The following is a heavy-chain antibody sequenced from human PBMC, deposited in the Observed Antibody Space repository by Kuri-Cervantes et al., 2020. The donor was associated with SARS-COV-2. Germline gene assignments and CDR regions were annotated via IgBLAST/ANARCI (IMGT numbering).Heavy chain of an antibody. CDR1: GGSISSHY. CDR2: VYSSGST. D-gene: IGHD3-22*01. J-gene: IGHJ4*02. Sequence: CTVSGGSISSHYWSWIRQPPGKGLEWIGYVYSSGSTNYSPSLKSRVTMSVDTSKNQFSLKLTSVTAADTAVYYCTRAGYDNSGYYYSFDFWGQGTLVTVSS. V-gene: IGHV4-59*11. CDR3: TRAGYDNSGYYYSFDF.